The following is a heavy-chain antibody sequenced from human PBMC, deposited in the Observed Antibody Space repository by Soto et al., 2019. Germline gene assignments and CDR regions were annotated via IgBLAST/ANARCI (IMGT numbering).Heavy chain of an antibody. CDR2: SSYDGRET. V-gene: IGHV3-30*03. CDR1: DFDFSSYG. D-gene: IGHD3-10*01. Sequence: PAMSPRLSCAASDFDFSSYGIHWVRQAPGKGLEWVAASSYDGRETFYADSAKGRFTVSKEMSKNTAFLQMNALRHEDTAVYFCARDSGWPILNFDNWGQGTPVTVSS. CDR3: ARDSGWPILNFDN. J-gene: IGHJ4*02.